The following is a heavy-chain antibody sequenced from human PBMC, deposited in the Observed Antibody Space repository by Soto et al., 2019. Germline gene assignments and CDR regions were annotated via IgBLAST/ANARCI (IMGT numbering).Heavy chain of an antibody. J-gene: IGHJ6*02. Sequence: ASVKVSCKASGGTFSSYAISWVRQAPGQGLEWMGGIIPIFGTANYAQKFQGRVTITADESTSTAYMELSSLRSEDTAVYYCATKPYDLDLYYYYGMDVWGQGTTVTVSS. V-gene: IGHV1-69*13. CDR2: IIPIFGTA. CDR1: GGTFSSYA. D-gene: IGHD3-3*01. CDR3: ATKPYDLDLYYYYGMDV.